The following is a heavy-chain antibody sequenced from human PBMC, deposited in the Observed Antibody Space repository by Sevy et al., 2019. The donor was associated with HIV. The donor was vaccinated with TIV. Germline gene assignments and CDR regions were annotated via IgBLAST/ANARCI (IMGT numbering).Heavy chain of an antibody. J-gene: IGHJ4*02. CDR1: GFTFSNYN. CDR2: ISGLSNYI. Sequence: GGSLRLSCAASGFTFSNYNINWVRQAPGKGLEWVSYISGLSNYIYYADSLGGRFTISRDNAKNSVYLQMNSLRTEDTSVYYCARGASSGWDYFDYWGQVTLVTVSS. V-gene: IGHV3-21*01. D-gene: IGHD6-19*01. CDR3: ARGASSGWDYFDY.